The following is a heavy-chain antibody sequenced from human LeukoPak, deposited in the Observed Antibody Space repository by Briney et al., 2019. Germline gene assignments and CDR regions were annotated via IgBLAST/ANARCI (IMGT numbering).Heavy chain of an antibody. Sequence: PSETLSLTCTVSGYSISSGYYWGWIRQPPGKGLEWIGSIYHSGSTYYNPSLKSRVTISVDTSKNQFSLKLSSVTAADTAVYYCARDCGSGYSGYDWLGKGSPFDYWGQGTLVTVSS. CDR2: IYHSGST. CDR3: ARDCGSGYSGYDWLGKGSPFDY. CDR1: GYSISSGYY. J-gene: IGHJ4*02. D-gene: IGHD5-12*01. V-gene: IGHV4-38-2*02.